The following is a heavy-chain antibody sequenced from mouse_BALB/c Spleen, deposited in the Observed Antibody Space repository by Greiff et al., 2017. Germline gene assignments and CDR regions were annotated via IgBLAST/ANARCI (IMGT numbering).Heavy chain of an antibody. CDR2: ISSGGSYT. J-gene: IGHJ4*01. Sequence: VKLVESGGGLVKPGGSLKLSCAASGFTFSSYGMSWVRQTPDKRLEWVATISSGGSYTYYPDSVKGRFTISRDNAKNTLYLQMSSLKSEDTAMYYCARQYDYDNAMDYWGQGTSVTVSS. D-gene: IGHD2-4*01. CDR1: GFTFSSYG. V-gene: IGHV5-6*03. CDR3: ARQYDYDNAMDY.